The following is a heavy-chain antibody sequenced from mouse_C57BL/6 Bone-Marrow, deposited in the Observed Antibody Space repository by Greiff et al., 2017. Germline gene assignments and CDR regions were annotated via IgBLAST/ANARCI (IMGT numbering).Heavy chain of an antibody. CDR2: IYPGDGDT. J-gene: IGHJ1*03. D-gene: IGHD1-1*01. CDR1: GYAFSSSW. V-gene: IGHV1-82*01. CDR3: ARGITTVSYWYFDV. Sequence: QVQLQQSGPELVKPGASVKISCKASGYAFSSSWMNWVKQRPGKGLEWIGRIYPGDGDTNYNGKFKGKATLTADKSSSTAYMQLSSLTSEDSAVSFCARGITTVSYWYFDVWGTGTTVTVSS.